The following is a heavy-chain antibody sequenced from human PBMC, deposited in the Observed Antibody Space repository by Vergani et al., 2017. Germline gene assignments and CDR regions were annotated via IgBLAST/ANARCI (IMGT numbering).Heavy chain of an antibody. CDR1: GFTLSNYD. J-gene: IGHJ4*02. V-gene: IGHV3-30*02. CDR3: AQHFRGWGIDY. CDR2: IQFDGSNQ. D-gene: IGHD3-16*01. Sequence: QVQLVESGGGVVQRGGSLRLPCATSGFTLSNYDMQWIRQGPGKGLEFVAFIQFDGSNQYYADSVKGRFTLSRDFSKNTLYLQMNSLRTDDTATYYCAQHFRGWGIDYWGQGTQVIVSS.